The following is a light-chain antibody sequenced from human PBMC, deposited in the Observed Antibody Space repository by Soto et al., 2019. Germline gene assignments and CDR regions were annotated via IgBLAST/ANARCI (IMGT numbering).Light chain of an antibody. V-gene: IGKV3-15*01. CDR3: LQYNNWWT. CDR1: QGIGDT. J-gene: IGKJ1*01. Sequence: EIVMTQAPATRSVSPGGRASLSVSASQGIGDTFAWYQQKPGQAPRLLIYSASTRAPGFPARFSGSGSGTDFTLTISSLQSEDFAVYYCLQYNNWWTFGQGTKVDIK. CDR2: SAS.